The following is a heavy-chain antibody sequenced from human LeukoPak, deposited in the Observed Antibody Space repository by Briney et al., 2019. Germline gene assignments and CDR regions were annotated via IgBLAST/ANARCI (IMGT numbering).Heavy chain of an antibody. CDR3: ARDHSMVRGVISYFDY. Sequence: GVSVRLSCAASGFTFSSYAMHWVRQAPGKGLEWVAVISYDGSNKYYADSVKGRFTISRDNSKNTLYLQMNSLRAEDTAVYYCARDHSMVRGVISYFDYWGQGTLVTVSS. J-gene: IGHJ4*02. CDR2: ISYDGSNK. CDR1: GFTFSSYA. D-gene: IGHD3-10*01. V-gene: IGHV3-30-3*01.